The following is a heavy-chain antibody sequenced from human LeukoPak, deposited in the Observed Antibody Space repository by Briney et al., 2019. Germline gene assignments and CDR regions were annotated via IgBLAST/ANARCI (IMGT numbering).Heavy chain of an antibody. D-gene: IGHD1-14*01. Sequence: GGSLRLSCAASEFTISANYMSWVRQAPGRGLEWVAVLYTDGTTYYGDSVKGRFTISRDNSKNTLYLQMNSLRADDTAVYYCARDFQETNRIFDYWGQGTPVTVSS. J-gene: IGHJ4*02. V-gene: IGHV3-66*01. CDR1: EFTISANY. CDR3: ARDFQETNRIFDY. CDR2: LYTDGTT.